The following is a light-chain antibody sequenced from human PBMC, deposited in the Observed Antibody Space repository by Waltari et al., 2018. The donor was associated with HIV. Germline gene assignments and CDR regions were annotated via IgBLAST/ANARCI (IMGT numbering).Light chain of an antibody. CDR2: DVA. Sequence: QSALTQPASVSGSPGQSITISCTGTSSDVGGYNYVSWYQQHPGKAPKLMIYDVANRPSGVSNRFSGSKAGNTASLTISGLQLEDEADYYCSSYTGSSTWVFGGGTKLTVL. V-gene: IGLV2-14*03. J-gene: IGLJ3*02. CDR1: SSDVGGYNY. CDR3: SSYTGSSTWV.